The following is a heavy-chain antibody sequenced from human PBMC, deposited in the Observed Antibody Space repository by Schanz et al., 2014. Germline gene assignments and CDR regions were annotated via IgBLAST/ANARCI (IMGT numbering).Heavy chain of an antibody. CDR2: ISGSGGST. J-gene: IGHJ2*01. Sequence: EVQLVESGGGLVKPGGFLRLSCAASGFTFSSYGMHWVRQAPGKGLEWVSAISGSGGSTYYADSVKGRFTISRDNSKNTLYLQMNSLRAEDTAVYYCAKDLGVDCGDGCFNWYFDLWGRGTLVTVSS. CDR1: GFTFSSYG. D-gene: IGHD2-21*02. V-gene: IGHV3-23*04. CDR3: AKDLGVDCGDGCFNWYFDL.